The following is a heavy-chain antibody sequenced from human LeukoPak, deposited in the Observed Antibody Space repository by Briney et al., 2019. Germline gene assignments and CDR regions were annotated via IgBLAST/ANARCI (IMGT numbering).Heavy chain of an antibody. CDR1: GFTFSRSW. D-gene: IGHD6-13*01. V-gene: IGHV3-7*04. Sequence: GGSQRLSCGDSGFTFSRSWMTWVRQAPGKGLEWVAKIKQDGSEKYYVDSVKGRFTISRDNAKNSMYLQMNSLRAEDTAVYYCAREGSSSGSWYSSFWGQGTLVSVTS. CDR2: IKQDGSEK. CDR3: AREGSSSGSWYSSF. J-gene: IGHJ4*01.